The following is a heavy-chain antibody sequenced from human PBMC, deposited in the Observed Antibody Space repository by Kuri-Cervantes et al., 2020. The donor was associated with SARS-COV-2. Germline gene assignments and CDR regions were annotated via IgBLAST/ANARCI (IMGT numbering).Heavy chain of an antibody. Sequence: SQTLSLTCAVYGGSFSGYYWSWIRQPPGKGLEWIGEINHSGSTNYNPSLKSRVTISVDTSKNQFSLKLSSVTTADTAVYYCARGRSFVGNWGQGTLVTVSS. CDR1: GGSFSGYY. D-gene: IGHD3-16*01. V-gene: IGHV4-34*01. J-gene: IGHJ4*02. CDR3: ARGRSFVGN. CDR2: INHSGST.